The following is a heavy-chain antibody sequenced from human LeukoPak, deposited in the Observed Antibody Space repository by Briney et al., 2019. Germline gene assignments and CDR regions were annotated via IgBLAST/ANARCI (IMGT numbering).Heavy chain of an antibody. Sequence: ASVKVSCKASGYTFTSYGISWVRQAPGQGLEWMGWISAYNGGTNYAQKFQGWVTMTRDTSISTAYMELSRLRSDDTAVYYCARSQGKDVIDYWGQGTLVTVSS. CDR1: GYTFTSYG. V-gene: IGHV1-18*01. D-gene: IGHD2-15*01. J-gene: IGHJ4*02. CDR3: ARSQGKDVIDY. CDR2: ISAYNGGT.